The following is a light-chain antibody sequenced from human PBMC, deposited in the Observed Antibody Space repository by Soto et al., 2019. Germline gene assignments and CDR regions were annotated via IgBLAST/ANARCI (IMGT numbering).Light chain of an antibody. V-gene: IGKV3-15*01. CDR2: GAS. CDR3: QQYNNWHT. CDR1: QSVSSN. J-gene: IGKJ2*01. Sequence: EIVMTQSPATLSVSPGERATLSCRASQSVSSNLAWYQQKPGQAPRLLIYGASTRATGIPARFSGSGSETEFTLTNSSLQSEDFAVYYCQQYNNWHTFGQGTKLEIK.